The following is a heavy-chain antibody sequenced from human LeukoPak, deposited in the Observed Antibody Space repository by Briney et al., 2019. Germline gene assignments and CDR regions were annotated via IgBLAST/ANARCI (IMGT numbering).Heavy chain of an antibody. CDR2: INPNSGGT. D-gene: IGHD3-22*01. CDR3: ARGGYYDSSGFDN. J-gene: IGHJ4*02. Sequence: GASVKVSCKASGYSFTGYYMHWVRQAPGQGLEWMGWINPNSGGTNYAQKFQVRVTMTRDTSISTAYMELTGLGSDDTAVYYCARGGYYDSSGFDNWGQGTLVTVSS. CDR1: GYSFTGYY. V-gene: IGHV1-2*02.